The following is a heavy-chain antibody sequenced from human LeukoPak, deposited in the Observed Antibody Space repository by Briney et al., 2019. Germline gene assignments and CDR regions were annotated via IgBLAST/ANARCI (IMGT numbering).Heavy chain of an antibody. J-gene: IGHJ3*01. CDR3: AKPPDGGFH. D-gene: IGHD4-23*01. V-gene: IGHV3-23*01. CDR2: ISGSGGST. Sequence: ETLSLTCTVYGGSFSGYYWTWIRQPPGKGLEWVSSISGSGGSTYYADSVKGRFTISRDNSKNTLYLQMNSLRAEDTAVYYCAKPPDGGFHWGQGTMVTVSS. CDR1: GGSFSGYY.